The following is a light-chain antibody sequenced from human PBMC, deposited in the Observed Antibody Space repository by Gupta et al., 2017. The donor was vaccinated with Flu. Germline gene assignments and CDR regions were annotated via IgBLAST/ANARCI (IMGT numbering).Light chain of an antibody. J-gene: IGKJ4*01. CDR3: QQQNHCPLA. CDR2: AAS. V-gene: IGKV3-15*01. Sequence: EILMTQSPATLSVSPGESATLSCRTSQGVSVNLAWYQQKPGQAPRLLIYAASTRDTGVPPRFSGSGSGTKFTLTITSLQSEEVAVYYCQQQNHCPLAFGGGTKVEIK. CDR1: QGVSVN.